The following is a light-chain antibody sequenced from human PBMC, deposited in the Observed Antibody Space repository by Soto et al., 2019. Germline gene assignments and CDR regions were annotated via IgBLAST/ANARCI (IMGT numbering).Light chain of an antibody. Sequence: DLPMTQSPSSLSASVGDRVTMTCQASQDITTYLHWYQQKSGKAPQLLIHDASSLEAGVPSRFSGSGSGTHFSLTISSLQPEDFATYYCQQSDNLPFTFGGGTRVDIK. V-gene: IGKV1-33*01. J-gene: IGKJ3*01. CDR2: DAS. CDR1: QDITTY. CDR3: QQSDNLPFT.